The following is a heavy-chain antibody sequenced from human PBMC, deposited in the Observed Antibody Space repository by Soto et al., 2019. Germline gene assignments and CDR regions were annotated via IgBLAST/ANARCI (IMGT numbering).Heavy chain of an antibody. J-gene: IGHJ6*02. CDR3: ARDWADDSSGYSYHYGMDV. Sequence: SETLPLTCTLCVGCTSIGGYDMRWMRQHLRNPMEWIGYIYYSGSTYYNPSLKSRVTISVDTSKNQFSLKLSSVTAADTAVYYCARDWADDSSGYSYHYGMDVWGQGTTVTGSS. D-gene: IGHD3-22*01. CDR1: VGCTSIGGYD. CDR2: IYYSGST. V-gene: IGHV4-31*03.